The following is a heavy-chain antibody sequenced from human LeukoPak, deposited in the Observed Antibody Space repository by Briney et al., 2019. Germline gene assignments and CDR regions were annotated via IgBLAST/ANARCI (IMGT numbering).Heavy chain of an antibody. CDR2: IRYDGGKK. D-gene: IGHD3-9*01. V-gene: IGHV3-30*02. Sequence: GGSLRLSCTASGFTFSNYGMHWVRQAPGKGLEWVAFIRYDGGKKYYADSVKGRLTVSRDNSKNTVFLQMNSLRIEDTAIYYCTKDQKSYDILTGPANNWFDPWGQGTLVTVSS. CDR1: GFTFSNYG. CDR3: TKDQKSYDILTGPANNWFDP. J-gene: IGHJ5*02.